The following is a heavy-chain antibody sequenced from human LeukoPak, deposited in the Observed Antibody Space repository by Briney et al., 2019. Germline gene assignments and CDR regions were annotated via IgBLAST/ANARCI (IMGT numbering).Heavy chain of an antibody. CDR1: GFTFSNYW. J-gene: IGHJ4*02. CDR2: ISGSGGST. V-gene: IGHV3-23*01. CDR3: AKASPITIFGVVNLFDY. Sequence: GGSLRLSCAASGFTFSNYWMSWVRQAPGKGLEWVSAISGSGGSTYYADSVKGRFTISRDNSKNTLYLQMNSLRAEDTAVYYCAKASPITIFGVVNLFDYWGQGTLVTVSS. D-gene: IGHD3-3*01.